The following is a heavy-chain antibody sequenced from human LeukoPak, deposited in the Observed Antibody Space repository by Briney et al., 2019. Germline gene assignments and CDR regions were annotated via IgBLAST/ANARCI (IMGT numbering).Heavy chain of an antibody. J-gene: IGHJ4*02. CDR3: ARDRVNWNDVGGLFDY. D-gene: IGHD1-1*01. CDR1: TFTLNNYW. Sequence: GGSLRLSCTASTFTLNNYWMSWVRQAPGKGLEWVANIKQDGSEKYYVDSVKGRFTISRDNSKNTLYLQMNSLSAEDTAVYYCARDRVNWNDVGGLFDYWGQGTLVTVSS. V-gene: IGHV3-7*05. CDR2: IKQDGSEK.